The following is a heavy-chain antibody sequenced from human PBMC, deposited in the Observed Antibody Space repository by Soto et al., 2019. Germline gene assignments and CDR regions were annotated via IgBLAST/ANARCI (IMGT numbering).Heavy chain of an antibody. Sequence: QVQLVESGGGVVQPGRSLRLSCAASGFTFSSYAMHWVRQAPGKGLEWVAVISYDGSNKYYADSVKGRFTISRDNSKNTLYLQMNSLRAEDTAVYYCARDMGYCSGGSCLHYFDYWGQGTLVTVSS. J-gene: IGHJ4*02. CDR3: ARDMGYCSGGSCLHYFDY. CDR1: GFTFSSYA. CDR2: ISYDGSNK. V-gene: IGHV3-30-3*01. D-gene: IGHD2-15*01.